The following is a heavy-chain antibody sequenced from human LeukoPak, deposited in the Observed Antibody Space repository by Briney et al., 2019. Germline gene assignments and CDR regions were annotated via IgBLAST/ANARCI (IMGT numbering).Heavy chain of an antibody. V-gene: IGHV3-23*01. CDR1: GFTLSNYG. Sequence: TGGSLRLSCAVSGFTLSNYGMSWVRQAPGKGLEWVAGISDSGGRTNYADSVKGRFTISRDNPKNTLYLQMNSLRAEDTAVYFCAKRGVVIRVILVGFHKEAYYFDSWGQGALVTVSS. D-gene: IGHD3-22*01. CDR3: AKRGVVIRVILVGFHKEAYYFDS. CDR2: ISDSGGRT. J-gene: IGHJ4*02.